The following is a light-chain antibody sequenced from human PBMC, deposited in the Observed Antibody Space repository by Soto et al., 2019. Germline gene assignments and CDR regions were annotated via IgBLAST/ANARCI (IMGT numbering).Light chain of an antibody. V-gene: IGLV1-47*02. Sequence: QSLLTQPPSASGTPGQRVTISCSGSSSNIGINYVYWYQQRPGTAPKLLIYTNDQRPSGVPDRFSGSKSGTSASLAISGLRSEDEGDYYCAVWDDSLSAYVFGTGTKVTV. CDR2: TND. CDR3: AVWDDSLSAYV. J-gene: IGLJ1*01. CDR1: SSNIGINY.